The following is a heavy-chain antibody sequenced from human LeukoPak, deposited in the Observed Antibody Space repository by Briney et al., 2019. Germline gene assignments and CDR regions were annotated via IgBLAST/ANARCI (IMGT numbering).Heavy chain of an antibody. D-gene: IGHD3-10*01. CDR2: IYYSGRT. CDR3: ARAYYGTHMDV. J-gene: IGHJ6*03. CDR1: GGSFSGYY. V-gene: IGHV4-59*12. Sequence: SETLSLTCAVYGGSFSGYYWSWIRQPPGKGLEWIGYIYYSGRTSYNPSLKSRVTISVDTSKNQFSLKLSSVTAADTAVYYCARAYYGTHMDVWGKGTTVTVSS.